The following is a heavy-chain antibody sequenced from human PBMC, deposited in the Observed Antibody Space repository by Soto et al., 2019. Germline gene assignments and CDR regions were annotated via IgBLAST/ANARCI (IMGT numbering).Heavy chain of an antibody. CDR2: INHSGST. CDR3: ARGPFGVVMLRE. Sequence: SETLSLTCAVYGGSFSGYYWSWIRQPPGKGLEWIGEINHSGSTNYNPSLKSRVTISVDTSKNQFSLKLSSVTAADTAVYYCARGPFGVVMLREWGQGTLVTVSS. CDR1: GGSFSGYY. D-gene: IGHD3-3*01. J-gene: IGHJ4*02. V-gene: IGHV4-34*01.